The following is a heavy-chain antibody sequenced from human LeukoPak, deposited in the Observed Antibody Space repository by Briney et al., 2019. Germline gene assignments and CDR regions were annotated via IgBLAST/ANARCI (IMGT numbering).Heavy chain of an antibody. Sequence: SETLSLTCTVSGGSISSYYWSWIRQPAGEGLEWIGRLHTSGSTHYNPSLKSRVTMSVDTSKNQFSLKLSSVTAADTAVYYCARVSGGASDYWGQGTLVTVSS. CDR3: ARVSGGASDY. CDR2: LHTSGST. D-gene: IGHD2-15*01. V-gene: IGHV4-4*07. CDR1: GGSISSYY. J-gene: IGHJ4*02.